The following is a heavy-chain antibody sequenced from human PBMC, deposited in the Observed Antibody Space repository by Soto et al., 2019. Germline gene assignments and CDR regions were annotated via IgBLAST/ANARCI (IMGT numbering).Heavy chain of an antibody. J-gene: IGHJ4*02. V-gene: IGHV3-73*01. D-gene: IGHD6-13*01. CDR3: TSVATAGFY. CDR2: IRSKANSYAT. Sequence: EVQLVESGGGLVQPGGSLKLSCAASGFTFSGSAMHWVRQASGKGLEWVGRIRSKANSYATAYAASVKGRFTISREDSKTTAYLQMNSLKTEDTAGYYCTSVATAGFYWGLGTLVTVSS. CDR1: GFTFSGSA.